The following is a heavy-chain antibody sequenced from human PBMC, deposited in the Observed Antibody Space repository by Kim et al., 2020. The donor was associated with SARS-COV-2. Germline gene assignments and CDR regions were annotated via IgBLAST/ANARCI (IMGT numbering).Heavy chain of an antibody. Sequence: SVKVSCKASGGTFSSYAISWVRQAPGQGLEWMGGIIPIFGTANYAQKFQGRVTITADESTSTAYMELSSLRSEDTAVYYCARGANIAVGGPTSFDYWGQGTLVTVSS. J-gene: IGHJ4*02. D-gene: IGHD6-19*01. CDR2: IIPIFGTA. CDR3: ARGANIAVGGPTSFDY. CDR1: GGTFSSYA. V-gene: IGHV1-69*13.